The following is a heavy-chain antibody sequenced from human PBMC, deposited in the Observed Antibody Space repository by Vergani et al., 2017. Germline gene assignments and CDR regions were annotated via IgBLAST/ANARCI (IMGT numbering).Heavy chain of an antibody. D-gene: IGHD1-26*01. CDR1: GGTFSSYA. Sequence: QVQLVQSGAEVKKPGSSVKVSCKASGGTFSSYAISWVRQAPGQGLEWMGRIIPILGTANYAQKFQGRVTITADDSTSTAYMELSSLRAEDTAVYYCAREKEGATTFLTYYYYYMDVWGKGTTVTVS. J-gene: IGHJ6*03. V-gene: IGHV1-69*11. CDR3: AREKEGATTFLTYYYYYMDV. CDR2: IIPILGTA.